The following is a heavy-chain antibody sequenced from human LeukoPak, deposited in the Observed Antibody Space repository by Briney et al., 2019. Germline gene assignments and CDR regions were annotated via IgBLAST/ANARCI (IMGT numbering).Heavy chain of an antibody. CDR1: GYTFTGYF. V-gene: IGHV1-2*02. D-gene: IGHD3-22*01. Sequence: ASVKVSCKASGYTFTGYFIHWVRQAPRQGLEWMGWINPNSGGTSYAQNFQGRVTMTRDTSISTAYMELRRLRSDDTAVYYCARMLVTIYYDWKGYMDVWGKGTTVTVSS. J-gene: IGHJ6*03. CDR2: INPNSGGT. CDR3: ARMLVTIYYDWKGYMDV.